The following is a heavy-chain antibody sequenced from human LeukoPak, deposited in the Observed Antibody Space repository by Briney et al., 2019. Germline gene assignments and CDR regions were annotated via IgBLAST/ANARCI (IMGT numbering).Heavy chain of an antibody. J-gene: IGHJ6*03. V-gene: IGHV3-11*01. CDR2: ISSSGSTI. CDR3: TRVEMVAFYSYYMDV. CDR1: GFTFSDYY. Sequence: PGGSLRLSCAASGFTFSDYYMSWLRQAPGKGLEWVSYISSSGSTIYYADSVKGRFTISRDNAKNSLYLQMNSLNTEDTAVYYCTRVEMVAFYSYYMDVWGKGTTVTISS. D-gene: IGHD5-24*01.